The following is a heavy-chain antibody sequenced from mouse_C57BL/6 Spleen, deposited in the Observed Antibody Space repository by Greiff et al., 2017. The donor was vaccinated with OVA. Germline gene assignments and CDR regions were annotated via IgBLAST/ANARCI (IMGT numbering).Heavy chain of an antibody. D-gene: IGHD3-3*01. CDR2: IYPGDGDT. CDR3: ARGGRDYAMDY. CDR1: GYAFSSSW. V-gene: IGHV1-82*01. Sequence: LQESGPELVKPGASVKISCKASGYAFSSSWMNWVKQRPGKGLEWIGRIYPGDGDTNYNGKFKGKATLTADKSSSTAYMQLSSLTSEDSAVYFCARGGRDYAMDYWGQGTSVTVSS. J-gene: IGHJ4*01.